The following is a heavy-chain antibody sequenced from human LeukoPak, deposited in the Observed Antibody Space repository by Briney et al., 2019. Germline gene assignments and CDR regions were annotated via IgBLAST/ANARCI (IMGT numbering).Heavy chain of an antibody. CDR1: GFTVSSNY. D-gene: IGHD4-17*01. V-gene: IGHV3-66*01. CDR3: ARGGDPYYFDY. CDR2: IYSGGST. Sequence: GGSLRLSCAASGFTVSSNYMSWVRQAPGKGLEWVSVIYSGGSTYYADSVKGRFTISRDNSKNTLYLQMNSLRAEDTAVYYYARGGDPYYFDYWGQGTLVTVSS. J-gene: IGHJ4*02.